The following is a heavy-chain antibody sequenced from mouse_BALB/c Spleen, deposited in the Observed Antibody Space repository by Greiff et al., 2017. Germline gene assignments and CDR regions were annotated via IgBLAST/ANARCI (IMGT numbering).Heavy chain of an antibody. Sequence: QVQLKQSGAELAKPGASVKMSCKASGYTFTSYWMHWVKQRPGQGLEWIGYINPSTGYTEYNQKFKDKATLTADKSSSTAYMQLSSLTSEDSAVYYCARRTVVAPFDYWGQGTTLTVSS. J-gene: IGHJ2*01. CDR2: INPSTGYT. CDR3: ARRTVVAPFDY. D-gene: IGHD1-1*01. CDR1: GYTFTSYW. V-gene: IGHV1-7*01.